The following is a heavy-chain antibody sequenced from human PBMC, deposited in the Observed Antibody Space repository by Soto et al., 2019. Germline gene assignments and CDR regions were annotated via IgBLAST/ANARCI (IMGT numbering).Heavy chain of an antibody. J-gene: IGHJ5*02. CDR1: GGSISSGGYY. CDR3: ARTRNDYGEAWFDP. Sequence: SETLSLTCTVSGGSISSGGYYWSWIRQHPGKGLEWIGYIYYSGSTYYNPSLKSRVTISVDTSKNQFSLKLNSVTAADTAVYYCARTRNDYGEAWFDPWGQGTLVTVSS. CDR2: IYYSGST. D-gene: IGHD4-17*01. V-gene: IGHV4-31*03.